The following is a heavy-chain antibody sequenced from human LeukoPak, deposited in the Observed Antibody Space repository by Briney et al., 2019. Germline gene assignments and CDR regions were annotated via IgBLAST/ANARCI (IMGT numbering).Heavy chain of an antibody. CDR3: AKDQAVGTTSDYYYYVMDV. Sequence: GGSLRLSCAASGFTFSSYGMHWVRQAPGKGLEWVAVISYDGSNKYYADSVKGRFTISRDNSKNTLYVQMNSLRAEDTAVYYCAKDQAVGTTSDYYYYVMDVWGQGTTVTVSS. V-gene: IGHV3-30*18. D-gene: IGHD1-26*01. CDR2: ISYDGSNK. J-gene: IGHJ6*02. CDR1: GFTFSSYG.